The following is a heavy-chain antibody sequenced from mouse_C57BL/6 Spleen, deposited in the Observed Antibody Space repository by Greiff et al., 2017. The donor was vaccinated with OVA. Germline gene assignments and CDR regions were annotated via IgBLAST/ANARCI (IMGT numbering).Heavy chain of an antibody. CDR1: GFSFNTYA. V-gene: IGHV10-1*01. CDR3: VRQPYYYGRAMDY. J-gene: IGHJ4*01. CDR2: IRSKSNNYAT. Sequence: EVKLVESGGGLVQPKGSLKLSCAASGFSFNTYAMNWVRQAPGKGLEWVARIRSKSNNYATYYADSVKDRFTISRDDSESMLYLQMNNLKTEDTAMYYCVRQPYYYGRAMDYWGQGTSVTVSS. D-gene: IGHD1-1*01.